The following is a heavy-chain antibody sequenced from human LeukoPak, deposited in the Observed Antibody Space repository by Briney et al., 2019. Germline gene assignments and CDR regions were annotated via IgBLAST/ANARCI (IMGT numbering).Heavy chain of an antibody. Sequence: GGSLRLSCAASGFTFNTYGMHWVRQAPGKVLEWVAFIRSDGYKKDYADSVRGRFTISRDNSKNTVYMQMDSLRPEDTALYYCAKDHARDLWDFDYWGQGSLVTVSS. CDR1: GFTFNTYG. CDR2: IRSDGYKK. J-gene: IGHJ4*02. D-gene: IGHD3-10*01. V-gene: IGHV3-30*02. CDR3: AKDHARDLWDFDY.